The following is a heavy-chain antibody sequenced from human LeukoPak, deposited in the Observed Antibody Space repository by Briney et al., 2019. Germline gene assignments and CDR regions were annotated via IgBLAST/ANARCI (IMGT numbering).Heavy chain of an antibody. V-gene: IGHV3-33*06. D-gene: IGHD2-2*01. J-gene: IGHJ4*02. CDR2: IWYDGSIK. CDR3: ANLCSTSCITTFDY. Sequence: GRSLRLSCAASGFTFSSYGMHWVRQAPGKGLEWVAVIWYDGSIKFYVDSVKGRFTISRDNSKNTLYLQMNSLRPEDTAVYYCANLCSTSCITTFDYWGQGTLVTVSS. CDR1: GFTFSSYG.